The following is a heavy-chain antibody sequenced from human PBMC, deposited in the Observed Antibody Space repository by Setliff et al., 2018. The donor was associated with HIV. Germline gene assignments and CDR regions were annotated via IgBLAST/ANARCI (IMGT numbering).Heavy chain of an antibody. CDR1: GYTFSNYD. CDR2: MNPNSGNT. J-gene: IGHJ4*02. CDR3: VSTPDQGGYYFDY. D-gene: IGHD2-2*01. V-gene: IGHV1-8*01. Sequence: ASVKVSCKASGYTFSNYDINWVRQATGQGLEWVGWMNPNSGNTGYAQKFQGRVTLTRNTSISTAYMELSSLRSEDTAVYYCVSTPDQGGYYFDYWGQGTLVTVS.